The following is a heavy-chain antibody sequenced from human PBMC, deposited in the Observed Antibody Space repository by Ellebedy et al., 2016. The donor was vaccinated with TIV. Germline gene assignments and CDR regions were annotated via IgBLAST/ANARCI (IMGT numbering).Heavy chain of an antibody. V-gene: IGHV3-72*01. CDR1: GFTFRNYH. CDR3: AREGNIVVGPAAIPRYDYYYGMDV. Sequence: PGGSLRLSCSASGFTFRNYHMQWVRQAPGKGLEWVGRSRNKGNSDTTEYAASVKGRFTISRDDSKNSVYLQMNSLKTEDTAVYYCAREGNIVVGPAAIPRYDYYYGMDVWGQGTTVTVSS. D-gene: IGHD2-2*01. CDR2: SRNKGNSDTT. J-gene: IGHJ6*02.